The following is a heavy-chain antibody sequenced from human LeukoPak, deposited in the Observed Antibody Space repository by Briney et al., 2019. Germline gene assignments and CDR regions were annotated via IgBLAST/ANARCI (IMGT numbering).Heavy chain of an antibody. CDR1: GGSVSDYY. J-gene: IGHJ4*02. CDR3: ARTGIAAAGMSY. D-gene: IGHD6-13*01. Sequence: PSETLSLTCTISGGSVSDYYWSWIRQSPGKGLEWIGYIYHTGSTSYSPSLKSRVTISVDTSKNQFSLKLSSVTAADTAVYYCARTGIAAAGMSYWGQGTLVTVSS. CDR2: IYHTGST. V-gene: IGHV4-59*02.